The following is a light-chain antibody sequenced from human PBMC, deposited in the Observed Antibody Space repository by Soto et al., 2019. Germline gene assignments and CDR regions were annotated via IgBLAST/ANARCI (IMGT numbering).Light chain of an antibody. V-gene: IGLV2-11*01. CDR2: DVT. Sequence: QSVLTQPRSVSGSPGQSVTISCTGTSSDVGDYNYVSWYQQHPGKAPKLMIYDVTKRPSGAPDRFSGSKSGNTASLTISGLQAEDEADYYCCSYAGSYSYVFGTGTQLTVL. J-gene: IGLJ1*01. CDR1: SSDVGDYNY. CDR3: CSYAGSYSYV.